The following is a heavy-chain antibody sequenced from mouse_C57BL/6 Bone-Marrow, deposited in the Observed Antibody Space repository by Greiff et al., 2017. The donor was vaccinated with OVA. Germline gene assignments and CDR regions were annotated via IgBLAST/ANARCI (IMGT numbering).Heavy chain of an antibody. Sequence: QVQLQQPGAELVRPGSSVKLSCTASGYTFTSYWMAWVKQRPGQGLEWIGTIYPSDSETHYTQKFKDKATLTVDKSSSTAYMQLSSLTSEDSAVYYCAREGYYDPWFAYWGQGTLVTVSA. V-gene: IGHV1-61*01. CDR3: AREGYYDPWFAY. CDR1: GYTFTSYW. CDR2: IYPSDSET. J-gene: IGHJ3*01. D-gene: IGHD2-4*01.